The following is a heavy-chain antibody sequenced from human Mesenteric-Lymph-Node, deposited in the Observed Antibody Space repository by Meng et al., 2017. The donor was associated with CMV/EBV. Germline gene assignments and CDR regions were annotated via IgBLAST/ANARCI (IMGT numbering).Heavy chain of an antibody. CDR3: AQERVILGVTGWFDP. V-gene: IGHV3-7*03. J-gene: IGHJ5*02. CDR2: INQDGSGK. D-gene: IGHD3-10*01. Sequence: GESLKISCADSGFTFSNFWMHWVRQAPGKGLEWVANINQDGSGKFYVDSVKGRFTVSRDNSKSSLYLQMNSLRAEDTAVYYCAQERVILGVTGWFDPWGQGTLVTVSS. CDR1: GFTFSNFW.